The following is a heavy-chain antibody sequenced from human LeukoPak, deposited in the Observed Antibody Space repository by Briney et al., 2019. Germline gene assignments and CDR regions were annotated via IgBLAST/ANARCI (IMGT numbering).Heavy chain of an antibody. V-gene: IGHV1-69*05. Sequence: ASVKVSCKASGYTFTGYYMHWVRQAPGQGLEWMGWIIPIFGTANYAKKFQGRVTITTDESTSTAYMELSSLRSEDTAVYYCARSPAQGYCSGGSCYSNAFDIWGQGTMVTVSS. CDR2: IIPIFGTA. CDR3: ARSPAQGYCSGGSCYSNAFDI. CDR1: GYTFTGYY. J-gene: IGHJ3*02. D-gene: IGHD2-15*01.